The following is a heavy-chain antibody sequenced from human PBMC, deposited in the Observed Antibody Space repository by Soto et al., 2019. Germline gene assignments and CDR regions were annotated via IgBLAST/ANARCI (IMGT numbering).Heavy chain of an antibody. D-gene: IGHD3-22*01. CDR2: IIPIFGTA. Sequence: SVKVSCKASGGTFSSYAISWVRQAPGQGLEWMGGIIPIFGTANYAQKFQGRVTITADESTSTAYMELSSLRSEETSVYYCARDTTYYYDSSGIAGFDYWGQGSLVIVSS. V-gene: IGHV1-69*13. J-gene: IGHJ4*02. CDR1: GGTFSSYA. CDR3: ARDTTYYYDSSGIAGFDY.